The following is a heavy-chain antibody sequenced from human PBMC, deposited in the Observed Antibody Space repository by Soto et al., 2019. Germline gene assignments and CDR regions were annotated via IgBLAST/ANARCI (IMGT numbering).Heavy chain of an antibody. CDR1: GYSFTSYW. V-gene: IGHV5-51*01. D-gene: IGHD2-2*01. CDR2: IYPGDSDT. J-gene: IGHJ4*02. CDR3: ARQPIVVVPAAIWEYYFDY. Sequence: GESLKISCKGSGYSFTSYWIGWVRQMPGKGLEWMGIIYPGDSDTRYSPSFQGQVTISADKSISTAYLQWSSLKASDTAMYYCARQPIVVVPAAIWEYYFDYWGQGNLVTVAS.